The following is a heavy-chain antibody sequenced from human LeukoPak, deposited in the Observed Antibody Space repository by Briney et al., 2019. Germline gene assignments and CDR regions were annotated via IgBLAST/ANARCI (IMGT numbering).Heavy chain of an antibody. CDR3: AKGLLGVVDY. Sequence: GGSLRLYCAASGLNLDDYVMLWVRAAPGKGVEGVLGIRWNSGSIGYADSVKGRFTISRDNAKNSLYLQMSSLRAEDTALYYCAKGLLGVVDYWGQGTLVTVSS. J-gene: IGHJ4*02. D-gene: IGHD2-15*01. CDR2: IRWNSGSI. CDR1: GLNLDDYV. V-gene: IGHV3-9*01.